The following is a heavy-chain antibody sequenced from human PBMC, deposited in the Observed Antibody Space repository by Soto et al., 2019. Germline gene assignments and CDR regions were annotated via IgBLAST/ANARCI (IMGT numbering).Heavy chain of an antibody. CDR3: ARAISGYVT. V-gene: IGHV1-3*04. CDR1: GITSTTYA. D-gene: IGHD5-12*01. CDR2: INTGNGNT. Sequence: QDQLVQSGAEVKKPGASLKVSCTASGITSTTYAIHWVRQAPGQGLEWMGWINTGNGNTRYSQRFLGRVSLTTDTSASTASMDLSSLTSEDTAVYYCARAISGYVTWGQGTLITVSS. J-gene: IGHJ5*02.